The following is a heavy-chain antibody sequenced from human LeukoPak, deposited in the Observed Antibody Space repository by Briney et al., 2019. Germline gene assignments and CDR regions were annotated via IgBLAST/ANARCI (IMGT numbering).Heavy chain of an antibody. V-gene: IGHV4-4*07. CDR3: AREDDSSGYFDY. D-gene: IGHD3-22*01. CDR2: IHTSGST. CDR1: GGSISSYY. Sequence: SETLSLTCTVSGGSISSYYWSWIRQPAGKGLEWIGRIHTSGSTYYNPSLKSRVTISVDTSKNQFSLKLSSVTAADTAVYYCAREDDSSGYFDYWGQGTLVTVSS. J-gene: IGHJ4*02.